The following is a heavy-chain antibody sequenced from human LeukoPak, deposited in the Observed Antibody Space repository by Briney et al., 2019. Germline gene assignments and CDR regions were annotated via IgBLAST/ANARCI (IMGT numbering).Heavy chain of an antibody. CDR1: GYTFTGYY. V-gene: IGHV1-2*04. CDR2: INPNSGGT. Sequence: ASVKVSCKASGYTFTGYYMHWVRQAPGQGLEWMGWINPNSGGTNYAQKFQGWVTMTRDTSISTAYMELSRLRSDDTAVYYCARDRYPTSYCSSTSCTLVLFDYWGQGTLVTVSS. D-gene: IGHD2-2*01. J-gene: IGHJ4*02. CDR3: ARDRYPTSYCSSTSCTLVLFDY.